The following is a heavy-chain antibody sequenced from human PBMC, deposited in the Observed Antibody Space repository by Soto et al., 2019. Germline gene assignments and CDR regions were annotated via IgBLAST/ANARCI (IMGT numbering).Heavy chain of an antibody. Sequence: QVNLVESGGGVVQPGRSLRLSCAASGFTFSDYGMHCVRQAPGKGLEWVAAISHDGSNKFYGDSVKGRFTISRDNSKNTLLLQTDSLRDEDTDVYCCAKEARSRAVTATRVYGMDVWGQGTTVAGSS. J-gene: IGHJ6*02. CDR1: GFTFSDYG. V-gene: IGHV3-30*18. CDR3: AKEARSRAVTATRVYGMDV. D-gene: IGHD2-21*02. CDR2: ISHDGSNK.